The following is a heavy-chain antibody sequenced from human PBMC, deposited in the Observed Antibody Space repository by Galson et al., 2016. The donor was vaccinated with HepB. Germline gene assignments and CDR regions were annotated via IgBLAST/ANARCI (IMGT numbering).Heavy chain of an antibody. J-gene: IGHJ4*02. D-gene: IGHD3-10*01. Sequence: SVKVSCKASGYTFTTYSIQWVRQAPGQRLQWMAWIHAGNADTKFSQNFQGRVTITRDTSATTAYMELSSLRSEDTAVYYCARSRGYSPFDYWGQGTLVTVSS. CDR1: GYTFTTYS. CDR3: ARSRGYSPFDY. CDR2: IHAGNADT. V-gene: IGHV1-3*01.